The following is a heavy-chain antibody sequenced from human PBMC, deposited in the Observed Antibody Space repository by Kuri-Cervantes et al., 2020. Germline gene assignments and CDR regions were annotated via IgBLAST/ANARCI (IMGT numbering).Heavy chain of an antibody. CDR1: GFTVSRNY. CDR2: IYSGGST. D-gene: IGHD2-2*01. J-gene: IGHJ2*01. CDR3: ARETFVVVPAAILSNWYFDL. Sequence: GGSLRLSCAASGFTVSRNYMSWVRQAPGKGLEWVSVIYSGGSTYYADSVKGRFTISRDNSKNTLSLQMNSLGAEDTAVYYCARETFVVVPAAILSNWYFDLWGRGTLVTVSS. V-gene: IGHV3-53*01.